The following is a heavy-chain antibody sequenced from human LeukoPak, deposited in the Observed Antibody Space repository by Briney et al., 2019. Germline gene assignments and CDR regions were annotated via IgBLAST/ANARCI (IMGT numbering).Heavy chain of an antibody. J-gene: IGHJ4*02. CDR3: ARLYGSGSYYKFPFLDY. V-gene: IGHV3-53*01. CDR2: IYSGGST. Sequence: GGSLRLSCAASGFTVSSNYMSWVRQAPGKGLEWVSVIYSGGSTYYADSVKGRFTISRDNSKNTLYPQMNSLRAEDTAVYYCARLYGSGSYYKFPFLDYWGQGTLVTVSS. CDR1: GFTVSSNY. D-gene: IGHD3-10*01.